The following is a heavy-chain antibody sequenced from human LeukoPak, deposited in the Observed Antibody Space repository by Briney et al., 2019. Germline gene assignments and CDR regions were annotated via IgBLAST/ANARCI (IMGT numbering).Heavy chain of an antibody. D-gene: IGHD4-17*01. Sequence: QPGGSLILSCAASGFTFSSYGMHWVRQAPGKGLEWVAVIPYDGSNKYYADSVKGRFTISRDNSKNTLYLQMNSLRAEDTAVYYCAKSYDYGDYGSDVWGQGTTVTVSS. V-gene: IGHV3-30*18. J-gene: IGHJ6*02. CDR3: AKSYDYGDYGSDV. CDR2: IPYDGSNK. CDR1: GFTFSSYG.